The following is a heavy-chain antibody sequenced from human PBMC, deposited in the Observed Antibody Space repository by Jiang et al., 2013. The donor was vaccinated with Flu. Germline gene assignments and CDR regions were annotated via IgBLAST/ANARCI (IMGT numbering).Heavy chain of an antibody. J-gene: IGHJ4*02. CDR3: TSGEVSFDY. CDR2: IRSKAYGGTT. Sequence: SGGGLVQPGRSLRLSCTASGFTFGDYAMSWVRQAPGKGLEWVGFIRSKAYGGTTEYAASVKGRFTISRDDSKSIAYLQMNSLKTEDTAVYYCTSGEVSFDYWGQGTLVTVSS. CDR1: GFTFGDYA. D-gene: IGHD3-10*01. V-gene: IGHV3-49*04.